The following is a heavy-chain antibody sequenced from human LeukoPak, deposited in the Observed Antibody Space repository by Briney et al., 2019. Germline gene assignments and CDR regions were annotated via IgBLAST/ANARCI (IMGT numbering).Heavy chain of an antibody. CDR2: IDTNTGNP. D-gene: IGHD3-10*01. J-gene: IGHJ6*04. V-gene: IGHV7-4-1*02. CDR3: ARRSMVQHLDV. CDR1: EYTFTNHS. Sequence: APVKVSCKASEYTFTNHSINWVRQAPGQGLEYMGWIDTNTGNPTYAQAFTGRIVFSLDTSVSTAYLDIRSLKAEDTAVYFCARRSMVQHLDVWGKGTTVIVSS.